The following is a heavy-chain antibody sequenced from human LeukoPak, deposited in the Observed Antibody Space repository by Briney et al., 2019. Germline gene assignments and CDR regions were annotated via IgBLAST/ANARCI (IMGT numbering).Heavy chain of an antibody. V-gene: IGHV1-8*01. CDR3: AIRTSRGVSGSSYFDS. CDR2: MNPNSGNT. Sequence: ASVNVSCKSSGYTFSSYDINWVRQAAGQGPEWMGWMNPNSGNTAYAQNFQGRVIMTRNTSISTAYMELSSLRFEDTAVFYCAIRTSRGVSGSSYFDSWGQGTLVTVPS. D-gene: IGHD3-10*01. CDR1: GYTFSSYD. J-gene: IGHJ4*02.